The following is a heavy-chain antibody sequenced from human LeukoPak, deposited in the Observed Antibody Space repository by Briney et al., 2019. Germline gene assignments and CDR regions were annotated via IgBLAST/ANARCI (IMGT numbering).Heavy chain of an antibody. V-gene: IGHV1-69*04. D-gene: IGHD3-22*01. CDR1: GGTFSSYA. Sequence: SVKVSCKASGGTFSSYAISWVRQAPGQGLEWMGRIIPILGIANYAQKFQGRVTITADKSTSTAYMELSSLRSEDTAVYHCARDRSSGYYNRGDFDYWGQGTLVTVSS. CDR3: ARDRSSGYYNRGDFDY. J-gene: IGHJ4*02. CDR2: IIPILGIA.